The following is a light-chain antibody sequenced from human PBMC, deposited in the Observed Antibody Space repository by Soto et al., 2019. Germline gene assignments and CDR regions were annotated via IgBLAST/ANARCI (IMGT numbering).Light chain of an antibody. CDR2: DVS. CDR3: SSYPSSSTLDG. CDR1: SSDVGGYNY. J-gene: IGLJ1*01. V-gene: IGLV2-14*01. Sequence: QSVLTQPASVSGSPGQSITISCTGTSSDVGGYNYVSWYQQHPGKAPKLMIYDVSNRPSGVSDRFSGSKSGNTASLTISGLQAEDEADYYCSSYPSSSTLDGFGTGTKVTVL.